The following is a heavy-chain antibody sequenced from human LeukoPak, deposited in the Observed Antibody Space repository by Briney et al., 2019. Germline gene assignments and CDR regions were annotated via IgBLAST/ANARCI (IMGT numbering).Heavy chain of an antibody. J-gene: IGHJ4*02. CDR1: GGSISSYY. CDR2: IYTSGST. D-gene: IGHD5-12*01. Sequence: SETLSLTCTVSGGSISSYYWSWIRQPAGKGLEWIGRIYTSGSTNYNPSLKSRVTISVDTSKNQFSLKLSSVTAADTAVYYCARSDGYNEIGDFDYWGQGTLVTVSS. CDR3: ARSDGYNEIGDFDY. V-gene: IGHV4-4*07.